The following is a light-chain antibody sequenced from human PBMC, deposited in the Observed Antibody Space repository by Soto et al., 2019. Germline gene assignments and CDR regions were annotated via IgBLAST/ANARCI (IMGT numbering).Light chain of an antibody. CDR1: QSVSSN. J-gene: IGKJ1*01. V-gene: IGKV3-15*01. Sequence: EIVMTQSPATLSVSPGERATLSCRASQSVSSNLAWYQQRPGQAPRLLIYDASTRATGNPARFSGSGSGTEFTLTLSSLQSEDFAVYYCQQYNNWPRTFGQGTKVEIK. CDR3: QQYNNWPRT. CDR2: DAS.